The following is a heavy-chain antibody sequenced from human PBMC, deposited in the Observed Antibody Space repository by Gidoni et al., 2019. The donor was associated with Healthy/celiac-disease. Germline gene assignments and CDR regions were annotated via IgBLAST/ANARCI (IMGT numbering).Heavy chain of an antibody. J-gene: IGHJ4*02. CDR3: ARERYSSRNRWGKSLDY. V-gene: IGHV3-74*01. D-gene: IGHD6-13*01. CDR2: INSDGSST. Sequence: EVQLVESGGGLVQPGGSLSLSCAASGFTFSSYWMHWVRQAPGKGLVWVSRINSDGSSTSYADSVKGRFTISRDNAKNTLYLQMNSLRAEDTAVYYCARERYSSRNRWGKSLDYWGQGTLVTVSS. CDR1: GFTFSSYW.